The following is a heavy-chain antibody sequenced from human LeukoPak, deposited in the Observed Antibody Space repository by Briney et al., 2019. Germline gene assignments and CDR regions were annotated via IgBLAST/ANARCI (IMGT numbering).Heavy chain of an antibody. CDR3: ARGGVFGVVLNWFDP. D-gene: IGHD3-3*01. Sequence: ASVKVSCKASGYTFTGYYMHWVRQASGQGLEWMGWINPNSGGTNYAQKFQGRVTMTRDTSISTAYMELSRLRSDDTAVYYCARGGVFGVVLNWFDPWGQGTLVTVSS. CDR2: INPNSGGT. V-gene: IGHV1-2*02. CDR1: GYTFTGYY. J-gene: IGHJ5*02.